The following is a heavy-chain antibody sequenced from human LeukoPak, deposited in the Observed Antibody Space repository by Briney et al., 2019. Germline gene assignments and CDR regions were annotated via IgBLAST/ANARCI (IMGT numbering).Heavy chain of an antibody. CDR3: ARRTYYDFWSGYFALFDS. V-gene: IGHV1-18*01. Sequence: ASVKVSCKASGYTFTSYGISWVRQAPGQGLEWMGWISAYNGNTNYAQKLQGRVTMTTDTSTSTAYMELRSLRSDDTAVYYCARRTYYDFWSGYFALFDSWGPGTLVTVSS. D-gene: IGHD3-3*01. J-gene: IGHJ4*02. CDR2: ISAYNGNT. CDR1: GYTFTSYG.